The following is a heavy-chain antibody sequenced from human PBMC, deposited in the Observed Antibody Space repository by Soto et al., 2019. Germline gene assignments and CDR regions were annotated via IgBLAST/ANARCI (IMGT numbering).Heavy chain of an antibody. CDR2: IYYSGST. CDR1: GGSISRYY. D-gene: IGHD6-19*01. V-gene: IGHV4-59*08. J-gene: IGHJ3*02. CDR3: ARGHSSGWDGAFDI. Sequence: SETLSLTCTVSGGSISRYYWSWVRQPPGKGLEWIGYIYYSGSTNYNPSLESRVTVSLDTSKNQFSLKLSSVSAADSAVYYCARGHSSGWDGAFDIWGQGTMVTVSS.